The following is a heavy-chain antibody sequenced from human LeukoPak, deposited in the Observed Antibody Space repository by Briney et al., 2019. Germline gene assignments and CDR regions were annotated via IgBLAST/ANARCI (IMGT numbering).Heavy chain of an antibody. V-gene: IGHV3-23*01. J-gene: IGHJ5*02. CDR3: ANLLIAVAGTGWFDP. CDR2: ISGSGGST. D-gene: IGHD6-19*01. Sequence: GGSLRLSCAASGFTFSSYAMSWVRQAPGKGLEWVSAISGSGGSTYYADSVKGRFTISRDNSKNPLYLQMNSLRAEDTAVYYCANLLIAVAGTGWFDPWGQGTLVTVSS. CDR1: GFTFSSYA.